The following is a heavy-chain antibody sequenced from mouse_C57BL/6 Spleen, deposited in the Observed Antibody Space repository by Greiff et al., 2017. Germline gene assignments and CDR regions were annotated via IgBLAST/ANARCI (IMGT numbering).Heavy chain of an antibody. V-gene: IGHV1-15*01. CDR3: TRSMVRDWYFDV. D-gene: IGHD2-2*01. J-gene: IGHJ1*03. CDR2: IDPETGGT. CDR1: GYTFTDYE. Sequence: VQLQQSGAELVRPGASVTLSCKASGYTFTDYEMHWVKQTPVHGLEWIGAIDPETGGTAYNQKFKGKAILTADKSSSTAYMELRSLTSEDSAVYYCTRSMVRDWYFDVWGTGTTVTVSS.